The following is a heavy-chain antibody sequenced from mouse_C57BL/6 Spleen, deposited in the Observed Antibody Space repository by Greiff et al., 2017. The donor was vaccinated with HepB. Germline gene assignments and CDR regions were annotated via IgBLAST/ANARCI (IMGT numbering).Heavy chain of an antibody. CDR2: IDPENGDT. CDR3: TTSYGPWFAY. CDR1: GFNVKDDY. J-gene: IGHJ3*01. Sequence: VQLQQSGAELVRPGASVKLSCTASGFNVKDDYMHWVKQRPEQGLEWIGWIDPENGDTEYASKFQGKATITADTSANTAYLQLSSLTSEDTAGYYCTTSYGPWFAYWGQGTLVTVSA. V-gene: IGHV14-4*01. D-gene: IGHD1-1*01.